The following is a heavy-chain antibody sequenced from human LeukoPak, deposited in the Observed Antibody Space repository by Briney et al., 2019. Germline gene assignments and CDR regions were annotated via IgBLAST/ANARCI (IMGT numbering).Heavy chain of an antibody. CDR3: ARETADHYYYYGMDV. CDR1: GFTVSNKY. CDR2: IWYDGSNK. Sequence: PGGSLRLSCVASGFTVSNKYMSWVRQAPGKGLEWVAVIWYDGSNKYYADSVKGRFTISRDNSKNTLYLQMNSLRAEDTAVYYCARETADHYYYYGMDVWGQGTTVTVSS. D-gene: IGHD6-25*01. J-gene: IGHJ6*02. V-gene: IGHV3-33*08.